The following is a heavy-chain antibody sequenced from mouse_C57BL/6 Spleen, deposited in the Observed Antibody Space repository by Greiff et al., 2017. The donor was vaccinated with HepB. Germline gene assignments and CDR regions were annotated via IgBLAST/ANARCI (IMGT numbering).Heavy chain of an antibody. J-gene: IGHJ4*01. CDR3: AREGIYGNSYAMDY. D-gene: IGHD2-1*01. CDR1: GYTFTTYP. V-gene: IGHV1-47*01. Sequence: VKLMESGAELVKPGASVKMSCKASGYTFTTYPIEWMKQNHGKSLEWIGNFHPYNDDTKYNEKFKGKATLTVEKSSSTVYLELSRLTSDDSAVYYCAREGIYGNSYAMDYWGQGTSVTVSS. CDR2: FHPYNDDT.